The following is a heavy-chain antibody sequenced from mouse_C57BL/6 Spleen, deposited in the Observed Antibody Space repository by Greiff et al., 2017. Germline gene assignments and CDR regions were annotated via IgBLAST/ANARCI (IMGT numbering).Heavy chain of an antibody. CDR3: AREGLWSYAMDY. CDR2: INPGSGGT. CDR1: GYAFTNYL. J-gene: IGHJ4*01. V-gene: IGHV1-54*01. Sequence: QVQLQQSGAELVRPGTSVKVSCKASGYAFTNYLIEWVKQRPGQGLEGIGVINPGSGGTNYNEKLKGKATLTADKSSSTAYMQLSSLSSEYSAVYFCAREGLWSYAMDYWGQGTSVTVSS. D-gene: IGHD1-1*02.